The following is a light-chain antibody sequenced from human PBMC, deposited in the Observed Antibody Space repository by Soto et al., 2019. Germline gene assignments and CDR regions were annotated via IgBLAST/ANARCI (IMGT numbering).Light chain of an antibody. CDR3: RSYSSSSTLVL. J-gene: IGLJ2*01. CDR2: DVS. V-gene: IGLV2-14*03. CDR1: SSDIGGSNY. Sequence: QSALTQPASVSGSPGQTVIISCTGTSSDIGGSNYVSWYQQHPGRDPKLILFDVSTRPSKIPYRFSGSKSANTASLTISGLQADDEADYYCRSYSSSSTLVLFGGGTKLTV.